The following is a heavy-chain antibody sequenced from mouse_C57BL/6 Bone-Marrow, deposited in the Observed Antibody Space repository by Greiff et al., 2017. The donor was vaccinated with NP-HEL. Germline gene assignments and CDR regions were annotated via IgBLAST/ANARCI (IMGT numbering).Heavy chain of an antibody. CDR2: INPNNGGT. V-gene: IGHV1-22*01. D-gene: IGHD1-1*01. CDR1: GYTFTDYN. J-gene: IGHJ3*01. Sequence: EVQLQQSGPELVKPGASVKMSCKASGYTFTDYNMHWVKQRHGKSLEWIGYINPNNGGTSYNQKFKGKATLTANKSSSTAYIELRSLTSDDSAVYYCARSKYYGSSSFAYWGQGTLVTVSA. CDR3: ARSKYYGSSSFAY.